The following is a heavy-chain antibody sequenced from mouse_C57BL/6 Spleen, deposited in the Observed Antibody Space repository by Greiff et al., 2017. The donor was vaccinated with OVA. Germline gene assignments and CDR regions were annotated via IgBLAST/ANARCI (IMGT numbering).Heavy chain of an antibody. CDR3: ARDGDLLWLNGGYFDY. CDR2: INPSHGGT. CDR1: GYTFTSYW. D-gene: IGHD2-1*01. V-gene: IGHV1-53*01. Sequence: VQLQQPGTDLVKPGASVKLSCKASGYTFTSYWMHCVKQRPGQGLEWLGNINPSHGGTNYNEKFKSKATLTVDKSSSTAYMQLSSLTSEDSAVYYGARDGDLLWLNGGYFDYWGQGTTLTVSS. J-gene: IGHJ2*01.